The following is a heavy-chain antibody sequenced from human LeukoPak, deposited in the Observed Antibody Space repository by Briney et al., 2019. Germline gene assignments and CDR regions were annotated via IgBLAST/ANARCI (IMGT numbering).Heavy chain of an antibody. V-gene: IGHV1-2*02. D-gene: IGHD4-11*01. CDR2: INPNSGGT. Sequence: ASVKVSCKASGYTFTGYYMHWVRQAPGQGLEWMRWINPNSGGTNYAQKFQGRVTMTRDTSISTAYMELSRLRSDDTAVYYCARDREMTTVTFPFDYWGQGTLVTVSS. CDR1: GYTFTGYY. CDR3: ARDREMTTVTFPFDY. J-gene: IGHJ4*02.